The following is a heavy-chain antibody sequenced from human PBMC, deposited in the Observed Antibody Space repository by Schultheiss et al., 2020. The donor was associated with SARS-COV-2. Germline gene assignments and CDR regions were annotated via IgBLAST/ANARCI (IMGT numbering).Heavy chain of an antibody. Sequence: GGSLRLSCAASGFTFSSYAMSWVRQAPGKGLEWVSYISSSGSTIYYADSVKGRFTMSRDNAKNSLYLQMNSLGDGDTAIYYCARIYLDAFDMWGQGTMVTVS. CDR3: ARIYLDAFDM. J-gene: IGHJ3*02. D-gene: IGHD5-12*01. V-gene: IGHV3-48*02. CDR1: GFTFSSYA. CDR2: ISSSGSTI.